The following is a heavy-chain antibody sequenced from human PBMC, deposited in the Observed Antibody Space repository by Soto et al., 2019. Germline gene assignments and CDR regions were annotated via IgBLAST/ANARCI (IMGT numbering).Heavy chain of an antibody. V-gene: IGHV1-69*01. CDR3: ARGTIFGVVNRNFDYYGLDV. J-gene: IGHJ6*02. D-gene: IGHD3-3*01. Sequence: QVQLVQSGAEVKKPGSSVKVSCKASGGTFSSFTISWVRQAPGQGLEWMGGIIPIYGTANYAQKFQGRVTITADASTRTAYMELSSLRSEDTAVYYCARGTIFGVVNRNFDYYGLDVWGQGTTVTVSS. CDR2: IIPIYGTA. CDR1: GGTFSSFT.